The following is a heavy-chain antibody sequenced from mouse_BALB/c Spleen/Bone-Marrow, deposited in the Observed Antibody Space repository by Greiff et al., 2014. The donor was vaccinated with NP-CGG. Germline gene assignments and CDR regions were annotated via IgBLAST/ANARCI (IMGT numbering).Heavy chain of an antibody. J-gene: IGHJ3*01. Sequence: VQLQQSGAGLARPGASVKMSCKASGYTFTSYTMHWVKRRPGQGLEWIGYINPSSGYTNYNQKFKDKATLTADKSSSTAYMQLSSLTSEDSAVYYCARSNGNYVLAYWGQGTLVTVSA. D-gene: IGHD2-1*01. V-gene: IGHV1-4*01. CDR1: GYTFTSYT. CDR2: INPSSGYT. CDR3: ARSNGNYVLAY.